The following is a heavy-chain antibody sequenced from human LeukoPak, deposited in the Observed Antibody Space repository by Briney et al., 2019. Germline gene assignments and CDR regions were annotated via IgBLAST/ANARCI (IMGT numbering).Heavy chain of an antibody. CDR3: ARDWQWLVIDY. J-gene: IGHJ4*02. V-gene: IGHV4-39*02. Sequence: SETLSLTCTVSGGSISSSSYYWGWIRQPPGKGLEWIGSIYYSGSTYYNPSLKSRVTISVDTSKDQFSLKLSSVTAADTAVYYCARDWQWLVIDYWGQGTLVTVSS. CDR1: GGSISSSSYY. CDR2: IYYSGST. D-gene: IGHD6-19*01.